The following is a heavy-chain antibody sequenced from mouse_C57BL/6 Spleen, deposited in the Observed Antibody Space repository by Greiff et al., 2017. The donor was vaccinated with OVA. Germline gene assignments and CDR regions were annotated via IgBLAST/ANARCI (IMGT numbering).Heavy chain of an antibody. Sequence: QVQLKQSGAELVRPGTSVKVSCKASGYAFTNYLIEWVKQRPGQGLEWIGVINPGSGGTNYNEKFKGKATLTADKSSSTAYMQLSSLTSEDSAVYFCARFGSSYWFGYWGQGALVTVSA. D-gene: IGHD1-1*01. CDR3: ARFGSSYWFGY. J-gene: IGHJ3*01. CDR1: GYAFTNYL. CDR2: INPGSGGT. V-gene: IGHV1-54*01.